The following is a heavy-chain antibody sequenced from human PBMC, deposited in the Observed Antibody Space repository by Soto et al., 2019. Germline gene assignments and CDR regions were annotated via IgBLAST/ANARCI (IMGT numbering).Heavy chain of an antibody. J-gene: IGHJ4*02. V-gene: IGHV4-31*03. Sequence: PSETLSLTCTVSGGSISSGGYYWSWIRQHPGKGLEWIGYIYYSGSTDYNPSLKSRVTISVDTSKNQFSLKLNSVTAADTAVYYCARDSKGDYPTAIDYWGQGTLVTVSS. CDR1: GGSISSGGYY. CDR2: IYYSGST. D-gene: IGHD4-17*01. CDR3: ARDSKGDYPTAIDY.